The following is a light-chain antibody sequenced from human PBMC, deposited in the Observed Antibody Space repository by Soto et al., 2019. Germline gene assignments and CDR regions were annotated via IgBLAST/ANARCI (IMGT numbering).Light chain of an antibody. CDR1: QSVSNTH. CDR2: DAS. Sequence: EIVLTQSPGSLSLSPGESATLSCRASQSVSNTHVAWYQQGPGPAPRLLIYDASRRDIGVPDRFSGSGSGTDFTLAISGLEPADFAVYFCHQYGTSPQTFGQGTKVDIK. CDR3: HQYGTSPQT. V-gene: IGKV3-20*01. J-gene: IGKJ1*01.